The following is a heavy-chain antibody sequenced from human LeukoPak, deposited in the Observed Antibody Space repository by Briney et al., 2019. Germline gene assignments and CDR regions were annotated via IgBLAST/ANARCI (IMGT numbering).Heavy chain of an antibody. CDR3: ARGGGFMITFGGALNYFDY. V-gene: IGHV3-23*01. J-gene: IGHJ4*02. Sequence: GGSLRLSCAASGFTFSNYDMSWVRQAPGKGLEWVTAISLSGACTYYRDSVKGRFTISRDNSKNTLYLQMNSLRAEDTAVSYCARGGGFMITFGGALNYFDYWGQGTLVTVSS. D-gene: IGHD3-16*01. CDR2: ISLSGACT. CDR1: GFTFSNYD.